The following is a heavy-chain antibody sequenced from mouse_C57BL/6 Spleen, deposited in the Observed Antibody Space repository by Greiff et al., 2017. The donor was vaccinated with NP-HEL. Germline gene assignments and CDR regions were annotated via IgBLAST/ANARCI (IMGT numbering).Heavy chain of an antibody. Sequence: VQLQQSDAELVKPGASVKLSCKVSGYTFTDHTIHWMKQRPEQGLEWIGYIYPTDGSTKYNEKFKGKATLTVDKSSSTAYMQLSSLTSEDSADYLCARSDDDDWYFDVWGTGTTVTVSS. V-gene: IGHV1-78*01. J-gene: IGHJ1*03. CDR1: GYTFTDHT. CDR2: IYPTDGST. D-gene: IGHD2-3*01. CDR3: ARSDDDDWYFDV.